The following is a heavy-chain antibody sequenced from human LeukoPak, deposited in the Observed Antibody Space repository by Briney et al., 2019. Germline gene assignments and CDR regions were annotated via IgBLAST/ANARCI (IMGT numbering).Heavy chain of an antibody. CDR3: AKGRLVDYGGLIYY. CDR2: ISSSSSTI. D-gene: IGHD4-23*01. V-gene: IGHV3-48*04. Sequence: GGSLRLSCAASGFTFSSYAMSWVRQAPGKGLEWVSYISSSSSTIYYADSVKGRFTISRDNAKNSLYLQMNSLRAEDTAVYYCAKGRLVDYGGLIYYWGQGTLVTVSS. J-gene: IGHJ4*02. CDR1: GFTFSSYA.